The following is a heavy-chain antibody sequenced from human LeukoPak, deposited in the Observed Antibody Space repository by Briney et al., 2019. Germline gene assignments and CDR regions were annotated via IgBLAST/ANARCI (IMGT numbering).Heavy chain of an antibody. J-gene: IGHJ4*02. V-gene: IGHV3-30*03. Sequence: PGGSLRLSCAASGFTFSSYGMHWVRQAPGKGLEWVAVISYDGSNKYYADSVKGRFTISRDNSKNTLYLQMNSLRAEDTAVYYCARHSSSWPWVDYWGQGTLVTVSS. CDR2: ISYDGSNK. D-gene: IGHD6-13*01. CDR3: ARHSSSWPWVDY. CDR1: GFTFSSYG.